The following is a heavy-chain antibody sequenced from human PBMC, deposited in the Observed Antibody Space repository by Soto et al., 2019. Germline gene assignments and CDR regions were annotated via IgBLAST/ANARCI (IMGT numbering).Heavy chain of an antibody. D-gene: IGHD2-21*01. CDR2: IIPIFGTA. J-gene: IGHJ5*02. V-gene: IGHV1-69*14. CDR1: GGTFSSYA. Sequence: QVQLVQSGAEVKKPGSSVKVSCKASGGTFSSYAISWVRQAPGQGLELMGGIIPIFGTANYAQKFQGSVMITADKTTSRAYMRMSSLGSEAAAVYYVARAHPPVVAPHCGLRGDWLAPWGQGALVTVSS. CDR3: ARAHPPVVAPHCGLRGDWLAP.